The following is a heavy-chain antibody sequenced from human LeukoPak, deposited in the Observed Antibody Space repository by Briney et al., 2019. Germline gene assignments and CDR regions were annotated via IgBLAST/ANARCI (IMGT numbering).Heavy chain of an antibody. CDR2: IYYSGST. Sequence: SETLSLTCTVSGGSISSGGYYWSWIRQHPGKGLEWIGYIYYSGSTYYNPSLKSRVTISVDTSKNQFSLKLSSVTAADTAVYYCASLKRGYSGYDYYYYGMDVWGQGTTVTVSS. CDR3: ASLKRGYSGYDYYYYGMDV. CDR1: GGSISSGGYY. V-gene: IGHV4-31*03. J-gene: IGHJ6*02. D-gene: IGHD5-12*01.